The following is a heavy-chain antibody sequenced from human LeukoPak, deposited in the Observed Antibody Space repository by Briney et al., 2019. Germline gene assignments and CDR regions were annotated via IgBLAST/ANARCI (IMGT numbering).Heavy chain of an antibody. D-gene: IGHD3-3*01. CDR3: AKDVGFLEWLVCFDY. CDR2: ISGSGGST. Sequence: GGSLRLSCAATGFTFSSYAMSWVRQAPGRGLEWVSGISGSGGSTYYAVSVKGRFTISRDNSKNTLYLQMNGLRAEDTALYYCAKDVGFLEWLVCFDYWGQGTLVTVSS. J-gene: IGHJ4*02. CDR1: GFTFSSYA. V-gene: IGHV3-23*01.